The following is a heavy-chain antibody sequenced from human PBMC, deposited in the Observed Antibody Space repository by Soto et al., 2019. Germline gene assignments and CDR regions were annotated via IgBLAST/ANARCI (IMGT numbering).Heavy chain of an antibody. V-gene: IGHV3-33*01. J-gene: IGHJ4*02. D-gene: IGHD4-4*01. Sequence: GGSLRLSCAASGFTFSSYGMHWVRQAPGKGLEWVAVIWYDGSNKYYADSVKGRFTISRDNSKNTLYLQMSSLRAEDTAVCYCARDLDDYSNYPFDYWGQGTLVTVSS. CDR3: ARDLDDYSNYPFDY. CDR1: GFTFSSYG. CDR2: IWYDGSNK.